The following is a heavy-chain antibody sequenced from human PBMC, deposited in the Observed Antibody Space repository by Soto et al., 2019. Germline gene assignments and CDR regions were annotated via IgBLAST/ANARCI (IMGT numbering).Heavy chain of an antibody. CDR3: ARRHRSNWFDP. J-gene: IGHJ5*02. CDR1: GGSISSGGYF. Sequence: QVQLQESGPGLVKPSQTLSLTCTVSGGSISSGGYFWSWIRQHPGKGLEWVGYIYYSGSTYYNPSLKSRVTLSVDTSKNQFSLKLSSVTAADTAVYYCARRHRSNWFDPWGQGTLVTVSS. V-gene: IGHV4-31*03. CDR2: IYYSGST.